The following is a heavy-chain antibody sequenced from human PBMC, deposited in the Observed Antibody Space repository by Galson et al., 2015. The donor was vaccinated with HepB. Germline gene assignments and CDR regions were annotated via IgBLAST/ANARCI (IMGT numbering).Heavy chain of an antibody. J-gene: IGHJ4*02. CDR2: INPSGGST. D-gene: IGHD3-10*01. CDR1: GYTFTSYY. CDR3: ARDYGSGSYSVRNSMYYFDY. V-gene: IGHV1-46*01. Sequence: SAKFSCKASGYTFTSYYMHWVRQAPGQGLEWMGIINPSGGSTSYAQKFKGRVTMTRDTSTSTVYMELSSLRSEDTAVYYCARDYGSGSYSVRNSMYYFDYWGQGTLVTVSS.